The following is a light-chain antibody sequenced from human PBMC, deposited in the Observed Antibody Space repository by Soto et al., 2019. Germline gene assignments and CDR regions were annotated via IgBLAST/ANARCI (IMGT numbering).Light chain of an antibody. V-gene: IGLV2-8*01. CDR1: SSDVGGYNF. CDR3: SSYAVSNMVV. J-gene: IGLJ2*01. Sequence: QSALTQPPSASGSPGQSVTISCTGTSSDVGGYNFVSWYQQHPGKAPKLMIYEVSERPSGVPDRFSGSKSGNTASLTVSGLQAEDEADYYCSSYAVSNMVVFGGGTKLTVL. CDR2: EVS.